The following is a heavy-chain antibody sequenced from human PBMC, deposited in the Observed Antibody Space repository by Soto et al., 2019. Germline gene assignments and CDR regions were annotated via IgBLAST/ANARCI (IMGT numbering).Heavy chain of an antibody. CDR1: GGSISSGDYY. CDR3: ASRERGYCTNGVCYGNLDY. J-gene: IGHJ4*02. V-gene: IGHV4-30-4*01. CDR2: IYYSGST. Sequence: SETLSLTCTGSGGSISSGDYYWSWIRQPPGKGLEWIGYIYYSGSTYYNPSLKSRVTISVDTSKNQFSLKLSSVTAADTAVYYCASRERGYCTNGVCYGNLDYWGQGTLVTVSA. D-gene: IGHD2-8*01.